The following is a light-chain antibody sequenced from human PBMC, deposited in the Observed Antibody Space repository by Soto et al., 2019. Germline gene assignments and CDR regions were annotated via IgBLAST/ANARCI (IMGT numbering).Light chain of an antibody. Sequence: EIGLTHSPGTLSLSPCERVTLSFSASQSVSSSYLTWYQQKPGQAPRLLIYGASSRATGIPDRFSGSGSGTLFTLTISRLEPEDFAVYYCQQHGSSPWAFGQGTKVDIK. CDR2: GAS. V-gene: IGKV3-20*01. CDR3: QQHGSSPWA. CDR1: QSVSSSY. J-gene: IGKJ1*01.